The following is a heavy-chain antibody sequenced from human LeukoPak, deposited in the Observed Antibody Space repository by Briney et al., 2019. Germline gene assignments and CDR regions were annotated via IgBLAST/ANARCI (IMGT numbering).Heavy chain of an antibody. V-gene: IGHV3-15*01. J-gene: IGHJ4*02. D-gene: IGHD1-26*01. CDR3: TTVGTTSPIAEEYFDY. CDR1: GFTFDNAW. Sequence: GGSLRLSCAASGFTFDNAWMNWVRQAPGKGLEWVGRVKSKTDGGTTDYAAPVKGRFTISRDDSENTLFLQLNSLKTEDTALYYCTTVGTTSPIAEEYFDYWGQGTLVTVSS. CDR2: VKSKTDGGTT.